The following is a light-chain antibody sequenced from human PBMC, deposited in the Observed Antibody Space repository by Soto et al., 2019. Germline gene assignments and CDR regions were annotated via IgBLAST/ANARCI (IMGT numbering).Light chain of an antibody. V-gene: IGKV3-20*01. CDR3: QQFSSYPLT. J-gene: IGKJ4*01. CDR1: QSVSSSY. Sequence: EIVLTQSPGTLSLSPGERATLSCRASQSVSSSYLAWYQQRPGQAPRLPIYGASSRATGISDRFSGSGSGTDFTLTISRLEPEDFAVYYCQQFSSYPLTFGGGTKVDIK. CDR2: GAS.